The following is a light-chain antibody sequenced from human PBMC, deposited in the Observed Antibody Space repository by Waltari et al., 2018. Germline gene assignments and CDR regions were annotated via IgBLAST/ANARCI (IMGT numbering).Light chain of an antibody. Sequence: EIVMTQSPAPLSVSPGERATLSCRASQSVSSNLAWYQQKPGQAPRLLIYGASTRATGIPARFSGSGSGTEFTLTISSLQSEDFAVYYYQQYNNWPRTFGQGTKVEIK. CDR2: GAS. CDR3: QQYNNWPRT. CDR1: QSVSSN. J-gene: IGKJ1*01. V-gene: IGKV3-15*01.